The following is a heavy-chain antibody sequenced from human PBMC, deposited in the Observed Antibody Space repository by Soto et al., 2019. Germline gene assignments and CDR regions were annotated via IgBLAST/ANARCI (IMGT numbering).Heavy chain of an antibody. D-gene: IGHD6-19*01. V-gene: IGHV3-23*01. Sequence: GVSLRLSCVASGFTFSNYAMSWVRQAPGKGLEWVSGISASGRDTYYADSVKDRFTISRDSFKNTLYLQMNSLRAEDTGTYYCAKGKTSGWYYFDYWGQGALVTVSS. CDR1: GFTFSNYA. J-gene: IGHJ4*02. CDR2: ISASGRDT. CDR3: AKGKTSGWYYFDY.